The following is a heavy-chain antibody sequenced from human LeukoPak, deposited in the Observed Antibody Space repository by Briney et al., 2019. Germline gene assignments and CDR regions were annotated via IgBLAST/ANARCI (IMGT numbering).Heavy chain of an antibody. CDR1: GGTFSSYV. CDR2: IIPILGMA. Sequence: GASVKVSCKASGGTFSSYVISWVRQAPGQGLEWMGRIIPILGMANYAQKFQGRVTITADKSTSTAYMELSSLRSEDTAVYYCARGGLLTYYYYGMDVWGQGTTVTVSS. CDR3: ARGGLLTYYYYGMDV. D-gene: IGHD3-16*01. V-gene: IGHV1-69*04. J-gene: IGHJ6*02.